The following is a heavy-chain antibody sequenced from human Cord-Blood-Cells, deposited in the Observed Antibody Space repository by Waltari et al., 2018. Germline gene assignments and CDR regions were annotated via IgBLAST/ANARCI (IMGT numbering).Heavy chain of an antibody. CDR1: GFTFSSHA. Sequence: EVQLLESGGGLVQPGGSLRLSCAASGFTFSSHAMSWVRKEPGKGQEWVSAISGSGGSTYYSDSVKGRFTISRDNSKNTLYLQMNSRRAEDTAVYYCATIGAGDFVDYWGQGTLVTVSS. D-gene: IGHD7-27*01. V-gene: IGHV3-23*01. CDR2: ISGSGGST. CDR3: ATIGAGDFVDY. J-gene: IGHJ4*02.